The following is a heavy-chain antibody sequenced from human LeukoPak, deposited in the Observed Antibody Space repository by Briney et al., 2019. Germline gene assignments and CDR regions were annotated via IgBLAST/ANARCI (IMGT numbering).Heavy chain of an antibody. CDR1: GYTFTSYG. J-gene: IGHJ4*02. CDR3: ARLDLYYYDSSGYYYSIDY. CDR2: ISAYNGNT. V-gene: IGHV1-18*01. Sequence: ASVKVSCKASGYTFTSYGISWVRQAPGQGLEWMGSISAYNGNTNYAQKLQGRVTMTTDTSTSTAYMELRSLRSDDTAVYYCARLDLYYYDSSGYYYSIDYWGQGTLVTVSS. D-gene: IGHD3-22*01.